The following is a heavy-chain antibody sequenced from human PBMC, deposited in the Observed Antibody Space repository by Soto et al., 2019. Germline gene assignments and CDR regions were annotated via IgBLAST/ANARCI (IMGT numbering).Heavy chain of an antibody. J-gene: IGHJ6*02. CDR3: ARDSIAVAGSPYYYSGMDV. CDR1: GFPFRSYP. D-gene: IGHD6-19*01. Sequence: QLVESGGGVVQPGRSLRLSCAASGFPFRSYPMHWVRQAPGKGLEWVAVIWFDGNNKYYADSVKGRFTISRDNSKNTLYLQINSLRAEDTAVYYCARDSIAVAGSPYYYSGMDVWGQGTTVTVSS. CDR2: IWFDGNNK. V-gene: IGHV3-33*01.